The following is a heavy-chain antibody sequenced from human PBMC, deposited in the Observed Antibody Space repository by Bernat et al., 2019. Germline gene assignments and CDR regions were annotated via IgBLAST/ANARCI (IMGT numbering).Heavy chain of an antibody. J-gene: IGHJ4*02. CDR1: GGSISSSSYY. V-gene: IGHV4-39*01. CDR2: IYYSGST. CDR3: AGHSVVVAAIVFDY. Sequence: QLQLQESGPGLVKPSETLSLTCTVSGGSISSSSYYWGWIRQPPGKGLEWIGSIYYSGSTYYNPSLKSRVTISVDTSKNQFSLRLSCVTAADTAVYYCAGHSVVVAAIVFDYWGQGTLVTVSS. D-gene: IGHD2-15*01.